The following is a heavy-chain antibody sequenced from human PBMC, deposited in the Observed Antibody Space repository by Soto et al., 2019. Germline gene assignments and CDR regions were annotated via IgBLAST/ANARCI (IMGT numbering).Heavy chain of an antibody. D-gene: IGHD3-22*01. CDR3: ARQGVPSRYYYDSSGYSNIDY. Sequence: SETLSLTCTVSGGSISSSSYYWGWIRQPPGKGLEWIGSIYYSGSTYCNPSLKSRVTISVDTSKNQFSLKLSSVTAADTAVYYCARQGVPSRYYYDSSGYSNIDYWGQGTLVTVFS. CDR1: GGSISSSSYY. J-gene: IGHJ4*02. CDR2: IYYSGST. V-gene: IGHV4-39*01.